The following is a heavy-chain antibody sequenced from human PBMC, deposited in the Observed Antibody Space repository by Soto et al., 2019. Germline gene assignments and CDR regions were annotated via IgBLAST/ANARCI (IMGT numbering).Heavy chain of an antibody. Sequence: QLPLQESGPGLVKPSETLSLPCTVSGGSISSSSYYWGWIRQPPGQGLEWIGSIYYRGSTYYNPSLKSRVTISVDTSKTQCSLKLSSVTAADTAVYYCARHTPAISISDHWGQGTLVTVSS. CDR1: GGSISSSSYY. CDR3: ARHTPAISISDH. J-gene: IGHJ4*02. V-gene: IGHV4-39*01. D-gene: IGHD2-15*01. CDR2: IYYRGST.